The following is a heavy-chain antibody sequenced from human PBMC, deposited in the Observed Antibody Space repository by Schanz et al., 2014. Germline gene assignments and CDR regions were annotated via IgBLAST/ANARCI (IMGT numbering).Heavy chain of an antibody. CDR1: GYSINTSDW. Sequence: QVQLQESGPGLVKPSDTLSLTCAVSGYSINTSDWWGWIRQPPGKGLEWIGYIYYSGSTYYNPSLKSRVPMSVEPSKNQFSLKLRSVTAVDTAIYYCARDKVTTLGYYGMDVWGQGTTVTVSS. CDR3: ARDKVTTLGYYGMDV. CDR2: IYYSGST. V-gene: IGHV4-28*03. J-gene: IGHJ6*02. D-gene: IGHD3-10*02.